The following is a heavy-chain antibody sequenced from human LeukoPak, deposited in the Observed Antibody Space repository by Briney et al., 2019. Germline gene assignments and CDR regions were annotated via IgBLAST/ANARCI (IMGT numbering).Heavy chain of an antibody. Sequence: PSETLSLTCTVSGGSISTNYWSWIRQPPGKGLEWVGYISYSGSTNYNPSLKSRVTISVDTSKSQFSLKLSSVTAADTAVYYCARAFHGDYFDYWGQGTLVTVSS. V-gene: IGHV4-59*01. D-gene: IGHD4-17*01. CDR3: ARAFHGDYFDY. CDR2: ISYSGST. CDR1: GGSISTNY. J-gene: IGHJ4*02.